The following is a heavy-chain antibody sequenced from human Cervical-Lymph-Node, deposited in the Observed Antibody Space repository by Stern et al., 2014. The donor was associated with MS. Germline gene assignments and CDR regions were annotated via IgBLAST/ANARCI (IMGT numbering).Heavy chain of an antibody. Sequence: QVQLVESGYELKKPGASVKVSCKASGYTFTNYAMNWVRQAPGKGLEWMGWITTNTGNPTYAPCFTGRFVFSLDTSVSTAYLQISSLRANDTSVYYCARGWLGPDWYFDLWGRGTLVTVSS. J-gene: IGHJ2*01. D-gene: IGHD5-12*01. CDR2: ITTNTGNP. CDR3: ARGWLGPDWYFDL. CDR1: GYTFTNYA. V-gene: IGHV7-4-1*02.